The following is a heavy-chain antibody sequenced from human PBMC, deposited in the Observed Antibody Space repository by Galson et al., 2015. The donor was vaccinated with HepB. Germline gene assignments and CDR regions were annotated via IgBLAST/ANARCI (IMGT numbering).Heavy chain of an antibody. CDR3: ARDKATVTRYMAGNWFDP. V-gene: IGHV1-3*01. D-gene: IGHD4-17*01. CDR1: GYTFTSYA. J-gene: IGHJ5*02. CDR2: INAGNGNT. Sequence: SVKVSCKASGYTFTSYAMHWVRQAPGQRLEWMGWINAGNGNTKYSQKFQGRVTITRDTSASTAYMELSSLRSEDTAVYYCARDKATVTRYMAGNWFDPWGQVTLVTVSS.